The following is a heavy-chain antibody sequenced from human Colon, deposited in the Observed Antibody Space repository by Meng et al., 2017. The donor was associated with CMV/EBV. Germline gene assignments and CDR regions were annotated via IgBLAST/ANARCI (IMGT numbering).Heavy chain of an antibody. D-gene: IGHD3-10*01. CDR1: GYTFTSYY. CDR3: ARDDRSYGVDY. CDR2: IDSSNGGT. J-gene: IGHJ4*02. Sequence: SCQTSGYTFTSYYMHWLRQAPGQGLEWMGRIDSSNGGTNYAQKFQDRVTMTRDTSISTTYMEVSRLTSDDTAVYYCARDDRSYGVDYWGQGTLVTVSS. V-gene: IGHV1-2*06.